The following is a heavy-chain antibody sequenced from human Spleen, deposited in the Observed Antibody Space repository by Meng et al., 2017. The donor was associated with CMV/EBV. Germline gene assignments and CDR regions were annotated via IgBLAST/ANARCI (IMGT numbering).Heavy chain of an antibody. CDR2: ISYDGSNK. CDR3: AKGYREYQLLEDAFDI. J-gene: IGHJ3*02. Sequence: GESLKISCAASGFTFSSYAMHWVRQATGKGLEWVAVISYDGSNKYYADSVKGRFTISRDNSKNTLYLQMNSLRADDTAVYYCAKGYREYQLLEDAFDIWGQGTMVTVSS. D-gene: IGHD2-2*01. CDR1: GFTFSSYA. V-gene: IGHV3-30-3*01.